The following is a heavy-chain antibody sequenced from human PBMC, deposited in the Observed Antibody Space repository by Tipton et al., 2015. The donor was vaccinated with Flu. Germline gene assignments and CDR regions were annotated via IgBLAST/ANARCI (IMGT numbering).Heavy chain of an antibody. V-gene: IGHV4-38-2*01. CDR3: ARHTGDSVRGLIDY. J-gene: IGHJ4*02. CDR2: IHREGNS. D-gene: IGHD3-10*02. Sequence: TLSLTCSVFGDSIDSRYYWAWIRQPPGKGLEWIGNIHREGNSYYSPSLKSRVTMSVDTSKNQFSLRLSSVTATDTAVYYCARHTGDSVRGLIDYWGQGTLVTVSS. CDR1: GDSIDSRYY.